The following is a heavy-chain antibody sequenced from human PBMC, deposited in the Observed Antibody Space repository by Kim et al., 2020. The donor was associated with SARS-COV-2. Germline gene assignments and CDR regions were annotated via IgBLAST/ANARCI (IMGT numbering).Heavy chain of an antibody. J-gene: IGHJ3*02. CDR3: AKDRPLLWFGEPLGAFDI. CDR2: ISGSGGST. Sequence: GGSLRLSCAASGFTFSSYAMSWVRQAPGKGLEWVSAISGSGGSTYYADSVKGRFTISRDNSKNTLYLQMNSLRAEDTAVYYCAKDRPLLWFGEPLGAFDIWGQGTMVTVSS. D-gene: IGHD3-10*01. V-gene: IGHV3-23*01. CDR1: GFTFSSYA.